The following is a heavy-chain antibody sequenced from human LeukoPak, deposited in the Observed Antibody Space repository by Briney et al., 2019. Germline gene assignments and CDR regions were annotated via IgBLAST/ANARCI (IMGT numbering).Heavy chain of an antibody. D-gene: IGHD6-13*01. J-gene: IGHJ1*01. CDR1: GGSFSGCY. CDR3: ARGLGSSWDAEYFQH. V-gene: IGHV4-34*01. Sequence: PSETLSLTCAVYGGSFSGCYWSWIRQPPGKGLEWIGEINHSGSTNYNPSLKSRVTISVDTSKNQFSLKLSSVTAADTAVYYCARGLGSSWDAEYFQHWGQGTLVTVSS. CDR2: INHSGST.